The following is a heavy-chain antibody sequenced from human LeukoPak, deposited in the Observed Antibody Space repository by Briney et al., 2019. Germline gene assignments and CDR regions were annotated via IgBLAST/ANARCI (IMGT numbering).Heavy chain of an antibody. V-gene: IGHV3-23*01. Sequence: GGSLRLSCAASGFTFSTYAMTWFRQAPGKGLEWVSAVRGSGTATYYADSVKGRFTISRDNSDNTLYLQMNSLRAEDTAIYYCARDSGHDAFDIWGQGTMVTVSS. CDR2: VRGSGTAT. CDR1: GFTFSTYA. J-gene: IGHJ3*02. CDR3: ARDSGHDAFDI.